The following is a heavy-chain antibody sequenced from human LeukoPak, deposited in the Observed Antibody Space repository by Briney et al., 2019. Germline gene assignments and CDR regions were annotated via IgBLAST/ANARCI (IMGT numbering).Heavy chain of an antibody. J-gene: IGHJ5*02. Sequence: SETLSLTCTVSGGSISSYYWSWIRQPPGKGLEWIGYIYYSGSTNYNPSLKSRVTISVDTSKNQFSLELSSVTAADTAVYYCARHREILNWFDPWGQGTLVTVSS. V-gene: IGHV4-59*08. CDR2: IYYSGST. D-gene: IGHD3-10*01. CDR3: ARHREILNWFDP. CDR1: GGSISSYY.